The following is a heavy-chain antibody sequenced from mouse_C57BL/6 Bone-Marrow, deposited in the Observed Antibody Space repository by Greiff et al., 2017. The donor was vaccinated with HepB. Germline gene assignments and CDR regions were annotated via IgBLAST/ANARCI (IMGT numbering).Heavy chain of an antibody. V-gene: IGHV1-64*01. CDR3: ARGAFHYDYYFDY. Sequence: VQLQQPGAELVKPGASVKLSCKASGYTFTSYWMHWVKQRPGQGLEWIGMIHPNSGSTNYNEKFKSKATLTVDKSSSTAYMQLSSLTSEDSAVYYCARGAFHYDYYFDYWGQGTTLTVSS. J-gene: IGHJ2*01. CDR2: IHPNSGST. CDR1: GYTFTSYW. D-gene: IGHD2-4*01.